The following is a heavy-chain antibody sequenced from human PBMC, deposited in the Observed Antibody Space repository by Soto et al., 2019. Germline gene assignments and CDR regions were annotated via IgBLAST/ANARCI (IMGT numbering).Heavy chain of an antibody. V-gene: IGHV3-30*18. Sequence: PGGSLRLSCAASGFTFSSYGMHWVRQAPGKGLEWVAVISYDGSNKSYADSVKGRFTISRDNSKNTRYLQMNSLRAEDTAVYYCAKGRPPSSSWYPFNYYYYGMDVWGQGTTLTV. J-gene: IGHJ6*02. CDR1: GFTFSSYG. CDR2: ISYDGSNK. CDR3: AKGRPPSSSWYPFNYYYYGMDV. D-gene: IGHD6-13*01.